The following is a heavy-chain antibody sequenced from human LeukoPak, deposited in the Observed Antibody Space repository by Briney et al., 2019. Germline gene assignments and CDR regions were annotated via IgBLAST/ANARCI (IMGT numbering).Heavy chain of an antibody. V-gene: IGHV3-30*02. CDR2: IRYDGSNE. J-gene: IGHJ5*02. Sequence: GASLRLSSAASGFTFSSYGMHWVRQAPGKGLEWEAFIRYDGSNEYYADSVKGRFTISRDNSKNTLYLQMNSLRAEDTAVYYCAKDPLRYSSSSWFDPWGQGTLVTVSS. CDR3: AKDPLRYSSSSWFDP. D-gene: IGHD6-6*01. CDR1: GFTFSSYG.